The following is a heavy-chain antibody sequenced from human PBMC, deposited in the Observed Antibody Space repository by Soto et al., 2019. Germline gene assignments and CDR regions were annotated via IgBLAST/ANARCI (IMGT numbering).Heavy chain of an antibody. J-gene: IGHJ5*02. D-gene: IGHD2-2*01. CDR1: GYTFTTFW. V-gene: IGHV5-10-1*01. Sequence: PXESLKISCTGFGYTFTTFWVTWVRQMPGKGLEWMGRIDPRDSYVNYSPSFQGHVTISVDKSISTAYLQWGSLKASDTAMYYCARLFCSTTTCDSWFDPWGQGTLATVSS. CDR3: ARLFCSTTTCDSWFDP. CDR2: IDPRDSYV.